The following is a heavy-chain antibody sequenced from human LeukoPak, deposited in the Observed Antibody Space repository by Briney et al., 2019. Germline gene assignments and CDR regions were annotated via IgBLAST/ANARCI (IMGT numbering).Heavy chain of an antibody. CDR1: GFTFSDSW. V-gene: IGHV3-7*01. D-gene: IGHD3-16*01. J-gene: IGHJ6*02. Sequence: GGSLRLSCAASGFTFSDSWMSWVRQAPGKGLEWVANMNQDGSEKDYVDSVKGRFTISRDNARDSPYLQMGSLRAEDTAVYYCATYTHWVAGDVWGQGTTVTVSS. CDR2: MNQDGSEK. CDR3: ATYTHWVAGDV.